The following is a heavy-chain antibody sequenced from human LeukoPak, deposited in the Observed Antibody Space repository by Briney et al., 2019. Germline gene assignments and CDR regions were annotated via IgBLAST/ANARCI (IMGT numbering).Heavy chain of an antibody. CDR1: GGSISSYY. CDR3: ARDLSEAAAGRFDP. J-gene: IGHJ5*02. CDR2: IYYSGST. Sequence: SETLSLTCTVSGGSISSYYWSWIRQPPGKGLEWIGYIYYSGSTNYTPSLKSRVTISVDTSKNQFSLKLSSVTAAGTAVYYCARDLSEAAAGRFDPWGPGTLVTVSS. V-gene: IGHV4-59*01. D-gene: IGHD6-13*01.